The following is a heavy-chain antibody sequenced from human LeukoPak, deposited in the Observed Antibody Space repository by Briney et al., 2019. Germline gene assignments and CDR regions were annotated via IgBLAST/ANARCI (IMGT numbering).Heavy chain of an antibody. CDR1: GFTFSDYY. CDR3: ARDLDGDRASGADY. D-gene: IGHD4-17*01. CDR2: ISSSSSYT. V-gene: IGHV3-11*06. Sequence: GGSLRLSCAASGFTFSDYYMSWIRQAPGKGLEWVSYISSSSSYTNYADSVKGRFTISRDNAKNSLYLQMNSLRAEDTAVYYCARDLDGDRASGADYWGQGTLVTVSS. J-gene: IGHJ4*02.